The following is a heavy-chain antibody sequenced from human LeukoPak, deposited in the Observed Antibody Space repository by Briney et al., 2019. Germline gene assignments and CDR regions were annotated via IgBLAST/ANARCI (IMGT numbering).Heavy chain of an antibody. D-gene: IGHD1-26*01. V-gene: IGHV4-31*03. Sequence: TLSLTCTVSGGSISSGGYYWSWIRQHPGKGLEWIGYIYYSGSTYYNPSLKSRVTISVDTSKNQFSLKLSSVTAADTAVYYCARGGGSGSREFDYWGQGTLVTASS. CDR3: ARGGGSGSREFDY. J-gene: IGHJ4*02. CDR2: IYYSGST. CDR1: GGSISSGGYY.